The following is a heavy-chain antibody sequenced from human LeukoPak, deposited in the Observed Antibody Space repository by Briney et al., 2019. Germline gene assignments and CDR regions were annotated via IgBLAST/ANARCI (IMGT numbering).Heavy chain of an antibody. CDR1: GFPFSSYP. J-gene: IGHJ4*02. Sequence: GGSLRLSCAASGFPFSSYPMSWVRQAPGKGLQWVSAISGGGGSTYYADSVKGRFTISRDNSKSTLYLQINSLRADDTAIYYCAARPLMPPRFDYWGQGILVTVSS. V-gene: IGHV3-23*01. CDR3: AARPLMPPRFDY. CDR2: ISGGGGST. D-gene: IGHD2-2*01.